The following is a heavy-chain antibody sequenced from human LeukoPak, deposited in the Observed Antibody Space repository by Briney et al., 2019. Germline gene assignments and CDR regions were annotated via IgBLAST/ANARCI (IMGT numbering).Heavy chain of an antibody. CDR2: ISGSGGST. D-gene: IGHD2-15*01. V-gene: IGHV3-23*01. J-gene: IGHJ4*02. CDR1: GFTFSSYA. CDR3: AKFGWSGHALPSVGFDY. Sequence: GGSLRLSCAASGFTFSSYAMSWVRQAPGKGLEWVSAISGSGGSTYYADSVKGRFTISRDNSKNTLYLQMNSLRAEDTAVYYCAKFGWSGHALPSVGFDYWGQGTLVTVSS.